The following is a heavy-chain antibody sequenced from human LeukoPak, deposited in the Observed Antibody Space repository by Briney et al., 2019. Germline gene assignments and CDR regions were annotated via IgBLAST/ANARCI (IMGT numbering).Heavy chain of an antibody. V-gene: IGHV3-30*18. Sequence: PGRSLRLSCAASGFTFSSYGMHWVRQAPGKGLEWVAVISYDGSNKYYADSVKGRFTISRDNSKNTLYLQMNSLRAEETAVYYCAKDLRYSLLGYYYGMDVWGQGTTVTVSS. CDR2: ISYDGSNK. D-gene: IGHD2-15*01. CDR1: GFTFSSYG. CDR3: AKDLRYSLLGYYYGMDV. J-gene: IGHJ6*02.